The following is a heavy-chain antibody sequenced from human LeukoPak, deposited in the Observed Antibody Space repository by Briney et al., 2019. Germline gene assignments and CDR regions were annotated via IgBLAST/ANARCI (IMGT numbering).Heavy chain of an antibody. V-gene: IGHV1-2*02. D-gene: IGHD6-13*01. CDR1: GYTFTGYY. CDR3: ARSSPPYYYYGMDV. Sequence: ASVNVSCKASGYTFTGYYMHGVRQAPGQGLEWMGWINPNSGGTNYGQKLQGRVTITRATSISTASMELRRLRSDDTAVYYCARSSPPYYYYGMDVWGQGTTVTVSS. CDR2: INPNSGGT. J-gene: IGHJ6*02.